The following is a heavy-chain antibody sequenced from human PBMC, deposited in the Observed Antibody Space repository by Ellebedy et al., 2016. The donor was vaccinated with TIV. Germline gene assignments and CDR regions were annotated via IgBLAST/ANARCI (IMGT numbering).Heavy chain of an antibody. CDR2: ISGRSGDT. D-gene: IGHD1-26*01. Sequence: GESLKISCAASGFSFSTYAMSWVRQAPGKGLEWVSFISGRSGDTYYADSVKGRFTISRDDSKNTLYLQMHSLKAEDTALYYCAKSQVGATFFDYWGQGTLGTVSS. CDR1: GFSFSTYA. V-gene: IGHV3-23*01. J-gene: IGHJ4*02. CDR3: AKSQVGATFFDY.